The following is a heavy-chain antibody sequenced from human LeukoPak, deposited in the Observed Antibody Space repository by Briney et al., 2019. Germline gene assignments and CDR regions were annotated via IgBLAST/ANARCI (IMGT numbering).Heavy chain of an antibody. J-gene: IGHJ6*02. Sequence: GASVTVSGKVSGYTLTELSMHWVRQAPGKGREWMGGFDPEDGETIYAQKFQGRVTMTEDTSTDTAYMELSSLRSEDTAVYYCATQDRGYYYYGMDVWGQGTTVTVSS. CDR2: FDPEDGET. D-gene: IGHD3-10*01. CDR3: ATQDRGYYYYGMDV. CDR1: GYTLTELS. V-gene: IGHV1-24*01.